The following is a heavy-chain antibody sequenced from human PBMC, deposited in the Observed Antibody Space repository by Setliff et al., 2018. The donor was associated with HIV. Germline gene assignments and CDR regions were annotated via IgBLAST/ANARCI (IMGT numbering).Heavy chain of an antibody. CDR2: IYHDGRI. CDR3: ARIYCGGKTCYPYFFDS. J-gene: IGHJ4*02. D-gene: IGHD2-21*01. Sequence: GSLRLSCAASGFTFSSYAMSWVRQPPGEGLEWIGEIYHDGRINYNPSLRSRVTISVDKSKNQFSLKLSSVTAADTAVYFCARIYCGGKTCYPYFFDSWGQGTLVTVSS. CDR1: GFTFSSYAM. V-gene: IGHV4-4*01.